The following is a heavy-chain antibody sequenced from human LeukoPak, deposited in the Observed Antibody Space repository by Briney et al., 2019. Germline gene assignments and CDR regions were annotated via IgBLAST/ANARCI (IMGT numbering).Heavy chain of an antibody. CDR1: GGSVSTGSYY. D-gene: IGHD3-22*01. Sequence: SETLSLTCTVSGGSVSTGSYYWSWTRQPAGRGLEWIGHIHTSGTMNYNASLKSRVRISVETSKNQFSLRLSSVTAADTAVYFCARGILRDYYDSSGFYHRGGVGYWGQGTLVTVSS. J-gene: IGHJ4*02. CDR2: IHTSGTM. V-gene: IGHV4-61*09. CDR3: ARGILRDYYDSSGFYHRGGVGY.